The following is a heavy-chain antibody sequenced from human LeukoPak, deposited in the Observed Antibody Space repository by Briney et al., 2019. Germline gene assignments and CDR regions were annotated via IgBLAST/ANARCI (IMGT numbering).Heavy chain of an antibody. CDR3: ARARYTDIEY. CDR1: GFTFSSSD. V-gene: IGHV3-48*03. D-gene: IGHD5-12*01. Sequence: SGGSLRLSCAASGFTFSSSDMNWVRQAPGKGLEWIAYISSGSMSIYYADSVKGRFTISRDNAGNSLYLQMISLRAEDTAVYYCARARYTDIEYWGQGALVTVSS. CDR2: ISSGSMSI. J-gene: IGHJ4*02.